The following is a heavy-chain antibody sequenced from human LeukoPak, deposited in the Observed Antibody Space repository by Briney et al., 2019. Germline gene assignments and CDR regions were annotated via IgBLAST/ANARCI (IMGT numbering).Heavy chain of an antibody. CDR2: MNPNSGGT. CDR3: ARVQVGATARGSFDY. D-gene: IGHD1-26*01. CDR1: GYTFTGYY. Sequence: ASVKVSCKASGYTFTGYYMHWVRQAPGQGLEWMGWMNPNSGGTNYAQKFQGRVTMTRDTSISTAYMELSRLRSDDTAVYYCARVQVGATARGSFDYWGQGTLVTVSS. J-gene: IGHJ4*02. V-gene: IGHV1-2*02.